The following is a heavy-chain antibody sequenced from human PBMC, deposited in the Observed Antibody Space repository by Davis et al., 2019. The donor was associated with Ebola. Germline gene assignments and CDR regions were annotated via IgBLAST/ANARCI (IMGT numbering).Heavy chain of an antibody. CDR2: LYYGGST. Sequence: SETLSLTCAVSGGSINSAGSSWSWVRQPPEKGLEWIGCLYYGGSTSYNPSLKSRVTISVDTSKNQFSLKLSSVTAADTAVYYCARAPHGYDFWSGYYGYYYGMDVWGQGTTVTVSS. D-gene: IGHD3-3*01. CDR1: GGSINSAGSS. CDR3: ARAPHGYDFWSGYYGYYYGMDV. V-gene: IGHV4-30-2*01. J-gene: IGHJ6*02.